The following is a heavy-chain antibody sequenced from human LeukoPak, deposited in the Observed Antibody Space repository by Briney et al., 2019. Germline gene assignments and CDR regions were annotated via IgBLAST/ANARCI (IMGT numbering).Heavy chain of an antibody. CDR2: IYYTGST. D-gene: IGHD3-16*01. J-gene: IGHJ3*02. V-gene: IGHV4-59*08. Sequence: PSETLSLTCTVSGGSISSSYWSWIRQPPGKGLEWIGYIYYTGSTTYNPSLKSRVTISVDTSKNQLSLKLSSVTAADTAVYYCVRGTLGGLDVFDIWGQGTMVTVSS. CDR1: GGSISSSY. CDR3: VRGTLGGLDVFDI.